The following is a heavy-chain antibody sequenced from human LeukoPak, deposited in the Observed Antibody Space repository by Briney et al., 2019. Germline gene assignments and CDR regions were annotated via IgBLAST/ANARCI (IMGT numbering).Heavy chain of an antibody. Sequence: GGSLRLSCAASGFTFSSYGMTWVRQAPGKGLEWVSAISDSGGSTFYADSVKGRFTISRDNSKNTLYLQMNSLRAEDTAVYYCAKERSSGWYYFDYWGQGTLVTVSS. V-gene: IGHV3-23*01. CDR3: AKERSSGWYYFDY. D-gene: IGHD6-19*01. CDR1: GFTFSSYG. J-gene: IGHJ4*02. CDR2: ISDSGGST.